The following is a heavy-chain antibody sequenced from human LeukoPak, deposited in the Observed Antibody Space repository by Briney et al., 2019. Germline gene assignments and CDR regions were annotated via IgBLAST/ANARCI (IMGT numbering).Heavy chain of an antibody. Sequence: GGSLRLSCAASGFTFSDYSMNWVRQAPGKGLEWVSYITNGGGTIHHADSVKGRFTISRDNAKKTLYLQMNSLRAEDTAVYYCARSIGLTGGGVDVWGQGTTVTVSS. CDR1: GFTFSDYS. V-gene: IGHV3-11*01. CDR2: ITNGGGTI. J-gene: IGHJ6*02. D-gene: IGHD3-9*01. CDR3: ARSIGLTGGGVDV.